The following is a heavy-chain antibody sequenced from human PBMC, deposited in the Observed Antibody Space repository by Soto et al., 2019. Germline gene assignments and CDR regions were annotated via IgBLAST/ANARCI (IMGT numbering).Heavy chain of an antibody. CDR2: ISGSGDGT. D-gene: IGHD1-26*01. V-gene: IGHV3-23*01. CDR3: AKRVKSGSTSVGNAMDV. J-gene: IGHJ6*02. CDR1: GFSLTNYA. Sequence: GGSLRLSCAASGFSLTNYAVTWVRQAPGKGLEWVSAISGSGDGTYYADSVRGRFTISRDNSKSTVHLQMNSLRAEDTAVYFCAKRVKSGSTSVGNAMDVWGQGTTVTVSS.